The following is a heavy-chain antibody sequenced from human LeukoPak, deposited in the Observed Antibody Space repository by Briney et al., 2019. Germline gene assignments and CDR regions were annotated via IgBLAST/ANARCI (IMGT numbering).Heavy chain of an antibody. D-gene: IGHD2-15*01. J-gene: IGHJ5*02. Sequence: GASVKVSCKASGGTFSSYAISWVRQAPGQGLEWMGGIIPIFGTANYAQKFQGRVTITADESTSTAYMELSSLRSEDTAVYYCARDRPDCSGGSCYGVSWFDPWGQGTLVTVSS. CDR1: GGTFSSYA. V-gene: IGHV1-69*13. CDR3: ARDRPDCSGGSCYGVSWFDP. CDR2: IIPIFGTA.